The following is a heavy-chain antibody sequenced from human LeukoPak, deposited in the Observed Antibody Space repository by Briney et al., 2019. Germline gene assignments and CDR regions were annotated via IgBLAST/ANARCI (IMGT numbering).Heavy chain of an antibody. V-gene: IGHV4-38-2*01. CDR2: ISHSGST. CDR3: ARVGGYSYGNYYFNY. CDR1: GYSISSGYY. D-gene: IGHD5-18*01. Sequence: SETLSLTCAVSGYSISSGYYWGWIRQPPGKGLDWIGSISHSGSTYYNPSLRSRVTISIDTSKNQFSLRLNSVIATDTAVYYCARVGGYSYGNYYFNYWGQGTLVTVSS. J-gene: IGHJ4*02.